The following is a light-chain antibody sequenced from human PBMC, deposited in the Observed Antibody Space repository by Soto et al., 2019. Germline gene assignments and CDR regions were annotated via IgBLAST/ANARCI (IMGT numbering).Light chain of an antibody. CDR3: QQYGGLPLT. Sequence: DVQLTQSPSTLPASVGDRVAITCQATQNIFNYLNWFQQRPGKTPQLLISDASHLEPGVPSRFSGQRSGTDFTLIISDLQPGDFATYFWQQYGGLPLTFRGGTRVEV. CDR2: DAS. J-gene: IGKJ4*01. V-gene: IGKV1-33*01. CDR1: QNIFNY.